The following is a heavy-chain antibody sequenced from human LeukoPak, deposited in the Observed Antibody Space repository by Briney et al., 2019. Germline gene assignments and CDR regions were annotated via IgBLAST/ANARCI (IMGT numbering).Heavy chain of an antibody. J-gene: IGHJ3*02. CDR3: AKNSDAFDI. CDR1: GASIRSSY. Sequence: SETLSLTCTVSGASIRSSYWSWIRQPPGKGLEWIGHIHYSGSTNYNPSLKSRVAISVDTSKNQFSLKLSSVTAADTAVYYCAKNSDAFDIWGQGTMVTVSS. V-gene: IGHV4-59*01. CDR2: IHYSGST. D-gene: IGHD1-7*01.